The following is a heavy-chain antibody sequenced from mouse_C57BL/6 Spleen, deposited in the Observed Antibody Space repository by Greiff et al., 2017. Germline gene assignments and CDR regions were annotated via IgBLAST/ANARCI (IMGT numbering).Heavy chain of an antibody. CDR1: YFAFMASA. Sequence: LKESGAELVRPGSSVKLSCKDSYFAFMASAMHWVKQRPGHGLEWIGSFTMYSDATEYSENFKGKATLTANTSSSTAYMERNSLTSEDSAVYYCARDENGAVVAPVAYWGQGTLVTVSA. CDR2: FTMYSDAT. CDR3: ARDENGAVVAPVAY. D-gene: IGHD1-1*01. V-gene: IGHV1-49*01. J-gene: IGHJ3*01.